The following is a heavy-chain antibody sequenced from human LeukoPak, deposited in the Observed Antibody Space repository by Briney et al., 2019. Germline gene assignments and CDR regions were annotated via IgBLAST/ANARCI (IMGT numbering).Heavy chain of an antibody. CDR1: GFTFSSYW. CDR2: INSDGSST. D-gene: IGHD3-10*01. Sequence: GGSLRLSCAASGFTFSSYWMHWVRQAPGKGLVWVSRINSDGSSTIYADSVKGRFTISRDNAKNTLYLQMNSLRAEDTAAYYCARVSYYYGSGSYRPTAVYYFDYWGQGTLVTVSS. J-gene: IGHJ4*02. CDR3: ARVSYYYGSGSYRPTAVYYFDY. V-gene: IGHV3-74*01.